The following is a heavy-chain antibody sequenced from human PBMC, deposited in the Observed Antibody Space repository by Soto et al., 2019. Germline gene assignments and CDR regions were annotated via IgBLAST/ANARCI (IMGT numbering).Heavy chain of an antibody. CDR3: VKSPRSGFEAPWDY. CDR1: GFTFSSDA. D-gene: IGHD5-12*01. V-gene: IGHV3-23*01. Sequence: GGSLRLSCAATGFTFSSDAMNWVRQIPGKGLEWVSGISGYGDKTYYADSVKGRFTISRDNSKNTMFLQVNSLRVEDTALYYCVKSPRSGFEAPWDYWGQGTQVTV. J-gene: IGHJ4*02. CDR2: ISGYGDKT.